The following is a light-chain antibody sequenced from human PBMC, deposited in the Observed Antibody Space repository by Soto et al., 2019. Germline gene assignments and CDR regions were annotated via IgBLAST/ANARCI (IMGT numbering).Light chain of an antibody. J-gene: IGLJ1*01. CDR3: TSYTSSSTYF. CDR1: SSDVGDFKY. Sequence: QSVLTQPASVSGSPGQSITISCTGTSSDVGDFKYVSWYRQHPGRAPKLLIYEVSHRPSGISNRFSGSKSGNTAFLAISGRQAEDESDYYCTSYTSSSTYFFGTATKLTVL. V-gene: IGLV2-14*01. CDR2: EVS.